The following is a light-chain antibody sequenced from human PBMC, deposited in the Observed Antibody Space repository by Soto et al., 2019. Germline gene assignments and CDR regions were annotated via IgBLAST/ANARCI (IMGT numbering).Light chain of an antibody. Sequence: QSVLTQPPSVSAAPGQKVTISCSGSSSNIGNNYVSWYQQLPGTAPKLLIYENNKRPSGIPDRFSGSKSGTSATLGITGLQTGDEADYYCGTWDSSLSRGVFGTGTKVTVL. CDR2: ENN. CDR1: SSNIGNNY. CDR3: GTWDSSLSRGV. V-gene: IGLV1-51*02. J-gene: IGLJ1*01.